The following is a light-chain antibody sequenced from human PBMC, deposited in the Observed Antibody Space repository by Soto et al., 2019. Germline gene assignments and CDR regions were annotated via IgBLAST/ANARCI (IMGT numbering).Light chain of an antibody. Sequence: QAVVTQPPSASGTPGQRVTISCSGSSSNIGSNTVNWYQQLPGTAPKLLIYSNNQRPSGVPDRFSGSKSGTSASLAISGLPSEDEADYYCAAWDDSLNGRVFGGGTKLTVL. CDR2: SNN. CDR1: SSNIGSNT. J-gene: IGLJ2*01. V-gene: IGLV1-44*01. CDR3: AAWDDSLNGRV.